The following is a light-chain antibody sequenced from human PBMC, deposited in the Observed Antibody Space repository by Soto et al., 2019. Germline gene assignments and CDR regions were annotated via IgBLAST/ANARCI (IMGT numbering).Light chain of an antibody. CDR2: GAS. CDR3: QQYRNWPRT. V-gene: IGKV3-15*01. CDR1: QSVGRN. Sequence: IRMSQSPSTLSVSPGESATLSCRASQSVGRNLAWYQQKPGQPPRLLIYGASTRATDMPGRFSGRGSGTEFTLTISSLQSEDFAVYYCQQYRNWPRTFGQGTKVDIK. J-gene: IGKJ1*01.